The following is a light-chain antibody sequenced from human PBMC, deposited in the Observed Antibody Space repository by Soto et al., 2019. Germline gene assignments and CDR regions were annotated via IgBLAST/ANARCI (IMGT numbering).Light chain of an antibody. V-gene: IGKV3-11*01. CDR3: QQRSNWPRT. J-gene: IGKJ1*01. CDR2: DVS. Sequence: IVLTQSPVALSLSPGERATLSCRASQNSSSYLIWYQQKPGQAPRLLMYDVSNRATGIPARFSGSGSGTDFTLTISSLEPEDLAVYYCQQRSNWPRTFGQGTKVDIK. CDR1: QNSSSY.